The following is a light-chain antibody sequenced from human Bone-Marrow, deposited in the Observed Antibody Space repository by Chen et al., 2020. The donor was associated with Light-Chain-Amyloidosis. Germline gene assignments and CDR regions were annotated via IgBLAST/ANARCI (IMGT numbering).Light chain of an antibody. CDR2: RDT. CDR1: DLPRNY. V-gene: IGLV3-25*03. Sequence: SYELTQLPSLSVSPGQTARITCAGDDLPRNYAYWYQQKPGQAPVLVIHRDTERPSGISERFSGSSSGTTATFTISGVQAEDEADYHCQSADSSGTYEVIFGGGTKLTVL. J-gene: IGLJ2*01. CDR3: QSADSSGTYEVI.